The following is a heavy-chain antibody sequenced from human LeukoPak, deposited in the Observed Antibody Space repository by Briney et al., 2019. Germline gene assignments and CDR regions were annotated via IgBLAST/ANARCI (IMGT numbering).Heavy chain of an antibody. CDR3: ARERDDSSGYPSYFDY. Sequence: SETLSFTCTVSGGSISSYYWSWIRQPPGKGLEWIGRTYTSGSTNYNPSLNSRVTMSVDTSKHQFSLKLSSVTAADTAVYYCARERDDSSGYPSYFDYWSEGTLVTVSS. J-gene: IGHJ4*02. D-gene: IGHD3-22*01. CDR1: GGSISSYY. V-gene: IGHV4-4*07. CDR2: TYTSGST.